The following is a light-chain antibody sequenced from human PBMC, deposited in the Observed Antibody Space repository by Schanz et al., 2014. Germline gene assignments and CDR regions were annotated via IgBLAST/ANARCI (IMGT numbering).Light chain of an antibody. V-gene: IGLV2-14*01. CDR1: SSDDDVYNY. CDR3: CSYAGSSTLWV. J-gene: IGLJ3*02. Sequence: QSALTQPASVSGSPGQSITISCTGTSSDDDVYNYVSRYQQHPGKAPKLMIYDVSNRPSGVSNRFSGSKSGNTASLTISGLQAEDEADYYCCSYAGSSTLWVFGGGTKLTVL. CDR2: DVS.